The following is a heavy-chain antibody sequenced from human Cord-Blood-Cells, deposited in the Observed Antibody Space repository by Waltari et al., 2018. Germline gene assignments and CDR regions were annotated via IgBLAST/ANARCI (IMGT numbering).Heavy chain of an antibody. CDR3: ATDQNWNYGAFDI. CDR2: FDPEDGET. CDR1: GYTLTELS. J-gene: IGHJ3*02. D-gene: IGHD1-7*01. Sequence: QVQLVQSGAEVKKPGASVKVSCKVSGYTLTELSMHWVRPAPGKGLEGMGGFDPEDGETINAQKFQGRVTMTEDTSTDTAYMELSSLRSEDMAVYYCATDQNWNYGAFDIWGQGTMVTVSS. V-gene: IGHV1-24*01.